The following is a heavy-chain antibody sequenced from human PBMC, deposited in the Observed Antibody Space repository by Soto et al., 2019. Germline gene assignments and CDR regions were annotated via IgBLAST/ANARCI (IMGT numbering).Heavy chain of an antibody. V-gene: IGHV3-43D*04. D-gene: IGHD6-13*01. CDR2: ISWDGGST. CDR1: GFTFDDYA. CDR3: AKDIFPSIAAAGVCLDY. J-gene: IGHJ4*02. Sequence: GGSLRLSCAASGFTFDDYAMHWVRQAPGKGLEWVSLISWDGGSTYYADSVKGRFTISRDNSKNSLYLQMNSLRAEDTALYYCAKDIFPSIAAAGVCLDYWGQGTLVTVSS.